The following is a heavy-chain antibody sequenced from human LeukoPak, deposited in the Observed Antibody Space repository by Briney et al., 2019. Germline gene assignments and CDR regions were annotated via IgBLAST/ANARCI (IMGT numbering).Heavy chain of an antibody. D-gene: IGHD6-13*01. CDR1: GFTFNSYP. CDR2: LSGSGHST. V-gene: IGHV3-23*01. CDR3: AKGSGRSSWNGHWFDS. J-gene: IGHJ5*01. Sequence: GGPLSLLCAACGFTFNSYPMSWVREAPGEGLEGVSVLSGSGHSTYYADSVKGRFTISRDNSKSTVNLQMNRLRVEDTAVYYCAKGSGRSSWNGHWFDSWGQGTLVTVSS.